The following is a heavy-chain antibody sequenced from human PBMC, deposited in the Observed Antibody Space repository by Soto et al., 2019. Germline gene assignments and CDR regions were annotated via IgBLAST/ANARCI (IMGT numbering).Heavy chain of an antibody. D-gene: IGHD3-10*01. CDR2: IWYDGSNK. J-gene: IGHJ6*03. CDR1: GFTFSSYG. CDR3: ARGNYYGSGRPSHYYYYYMDV. Sequence: GGSLRLSCAASGFTFSSYGMHWVRQAPGKGLEWVAVIWYDGSNKYYADSVKGRFTISRDNSKNTLDLQMNSLRAEDTAVYYCARGNYYGSGRPSHYYYYYMDVWGKGTTVTVSS. V-gene: IGHV3-33*01.